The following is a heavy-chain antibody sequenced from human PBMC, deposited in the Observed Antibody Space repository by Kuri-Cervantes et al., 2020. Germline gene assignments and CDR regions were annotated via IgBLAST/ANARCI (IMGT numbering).Heavy chain of an antibody. CDR2: INPNTGAT. D-gene: IGHD4-17*01. Sequence: ASVKVSCKASGYTFTSYDINWVRQTTGQGLEWMGWINPNTGATGYAQRFQGRVTMTRDTSINTAYMEVSSLRSEDTAAYYCARGTDLTTVTASEWFDPWGQGTLVTVSS. CDR1: GYTFTSYD. J-gene: IGHJ5*02. CDR3: ARGTDLTTVTASEWFDP. V-gene: IGHV1-8*01.